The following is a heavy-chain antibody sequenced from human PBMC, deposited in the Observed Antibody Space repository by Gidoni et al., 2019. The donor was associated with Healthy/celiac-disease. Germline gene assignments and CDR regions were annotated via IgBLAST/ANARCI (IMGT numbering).Heavy chain of an antibody. CDR3: AIVSYDSSGYYYSFDY. J-gene: IGHJ4*02. Sequence: QVQLVQSGAEVKKPGASVKVSCKASGYPFTRYAMHWVRQAPGQRLEWMGWINAGNGNTKYSQKFQGRVTITRDTSASTAYMELSGLRSEDTAVYYCAIVSYDSSGYYYSFDYWGQGTLVTVSS. D-gene: IGHD3-22*01. CDR2: INAGNGNT. CDR1: GYPFTRYA. V-gene: IGHV1-3*01.